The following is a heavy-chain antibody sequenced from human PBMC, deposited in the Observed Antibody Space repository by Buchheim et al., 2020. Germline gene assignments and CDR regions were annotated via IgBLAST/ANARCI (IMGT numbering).Heavy chain of an antibody. CDR3: AKGGPAPDY. J-gene: IGHJ4*02. CDR2: ISYDGSNK. CDR1: GFTFSSYG. Sequence: QVQLVESGGGVVQPGSSLRLSCAASGFTFSSYGMHWVRQAPGKGLEWVAVISYDGSNKYYADSVKGRFTISRDNSKNTLYLQMNSLRAEDTAVYYCAKGGPAPDYWGQGTL. V-gene: IGHV3-30*18.